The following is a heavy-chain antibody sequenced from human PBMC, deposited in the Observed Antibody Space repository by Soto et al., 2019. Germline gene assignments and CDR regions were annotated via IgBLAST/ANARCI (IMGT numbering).Heavy chain of an antibody. CDR2: IYHSGST. D-gene: IGHD4-17*01. CDR3: ARSGHDYGDNWFDP. J-gene: IGHJ5*02. V-gene: IGHV4-30-2*01. Sequence: QLQLQESGSGLVKPSQTLSLTCAVSGGSISGGGYSWSWIRQPPGKGLEWIGYIYHSGSTYYNPSLKSRVTRSVDKSKNQFYLKLSSVTAADTAVYYCARSGHDYGDNWFDPLGQGTLVTVSS. CDR1: GGSISGGGYS.